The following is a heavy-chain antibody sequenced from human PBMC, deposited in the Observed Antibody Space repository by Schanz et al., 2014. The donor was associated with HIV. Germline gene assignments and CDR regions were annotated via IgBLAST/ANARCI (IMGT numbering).Heavy chain of an antibody. V-gene: IGHV3-7*03. D-gene: IGHD4-17*01. CDR1: GFTFSRYW. Sequence: EVQLVESGGGLVQPGGSLRLSCAASGFTFSRYWMNWVRQAPGKGLEWVASIKQDGGEKHYVASVKGRFTISRDNSENTLYLQMNSLRAEATAVSYCAKSRGDSWPYGMDVWGQGTTVTVSS. CDR3: AKSRGDSWPYGMDV. CDR2: IKQDGGEK. J-gene: IGHJ6*02.